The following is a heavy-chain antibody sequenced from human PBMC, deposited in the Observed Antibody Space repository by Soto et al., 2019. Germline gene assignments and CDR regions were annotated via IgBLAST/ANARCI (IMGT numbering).Heavy chain of an antibody. J-gene: IGHJ6*03. CDR1: GYSFTNYG. D-gene: IGHD6-19*01. Sequence: QDQLVQSGAEVKKPGASVTVSCKASGYSFTNYGVTWFRQAPGQGLEWMGWICAFNGNTHYAQNLQGRVTMTTDASTGTAYMELRGQRSDNTAVYYCARDRGVAPPVAGNPHYYYYMDVWGKGTTVTVSS. CDR2: ICAFNGNT. CDR3: ARDRGVAPPVAGNPHYYYYMDV. V-gene: IGHV1-18*01.